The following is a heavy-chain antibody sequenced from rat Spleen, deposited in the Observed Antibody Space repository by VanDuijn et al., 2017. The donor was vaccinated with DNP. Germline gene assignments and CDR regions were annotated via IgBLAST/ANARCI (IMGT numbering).Heavy chain of an antibody. J-gene: IGHJ4*01. CDR2: ISYSGRT. CDR1: GYSITSDY. CDR3: ASTLVNYGTYGYYAMDA. D-gene: IGHD1-3*01. V-gene: IGHV3-1*01. Sequence: EVQLQESGPGLVKPSQSLSLTCSVTGYSITSDYWGWIRKFPGNKMAWIGHISYSGRTTYNPSLKSRISITRDTSKNQLFLQVDSVTTEDTATYYCASTLVNYGTYGYYAMDAWGQGTSVTVSS.